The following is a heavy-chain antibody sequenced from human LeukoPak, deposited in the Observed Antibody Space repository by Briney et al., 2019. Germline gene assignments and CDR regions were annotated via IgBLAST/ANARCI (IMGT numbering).Heavy chain of an antibody. D-gene: IGHD3-10*01. J-gene: IGHJ5*02. CDR1: GYTFITYG. V-gene: IGHV1-18*01. CDR2: ISAYNGNT. Sequence: ASVKVSCKASGYTFITYGISWMRRAPGQGLEWMGWISAYNGNTNYAQKLQGRVTMTTDTSTSTAYMELRSLRSDDTAVYYCARFHTRDYYYGSGSYYNFWFDPWGQGTLVTVSS. CDR3: ARFHTRDYYYGSGSYYNFWFDP.